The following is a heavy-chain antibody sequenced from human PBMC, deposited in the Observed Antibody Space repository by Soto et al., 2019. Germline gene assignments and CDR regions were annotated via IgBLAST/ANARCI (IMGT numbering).Heavy chain of an antibody. J-gene: IGHJ4*02. Sequence: GGSLRLSCAASGFTFNNYAMHWVRQAPGKGLEYVSAISSTGDNTFYADSVKGRFTISRDNSKNTLYLQMGSLRAEDMAVYYCARVFYHSGGYYYDYWGQGTLVTVSS. CDR2: ISSTGDNT. D-gene: IGHD3-22*01. CDR1: GFTFNNYA. CDR3: ARVFYHSGGYYYDY. V-gene: IGHV3-64*02.